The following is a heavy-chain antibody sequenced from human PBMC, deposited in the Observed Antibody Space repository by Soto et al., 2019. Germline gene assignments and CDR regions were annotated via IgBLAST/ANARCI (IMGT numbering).Heavy chain of an antibody. Sequence: QVQLQESGPGLVKPSQTLSLTCTVSGGSISSGGYSWSWIRQHPGKGREWIGYIYYSGSTYYNPSLKSRFTISVDTSKNQFSMKPSSVTAADTAVYYCARGAAMVSGIDYWGQGTMVTVSS. J-gene: IGHJ4*02. CDR1: GGSISSGGYS. V-gene: IGHV4-31*03. CDR3: ARGAAMVSGIDY. D-gene: IGHD5-18*01. CDR2: IYYSGST.